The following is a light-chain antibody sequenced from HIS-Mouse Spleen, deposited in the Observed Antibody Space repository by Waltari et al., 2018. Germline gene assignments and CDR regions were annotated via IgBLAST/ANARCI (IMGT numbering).Light chain of an antibody. CDR2: DVS. J-gene: IGLJ2*01. V-gene: IGLV2-14*03. Sequence: QSALTQPASVSGSPGQSITISCTGTSSDVGGYNYVSWYQQHPGKAPKLMIYDVSNRPSGGSNRCSGSKSGNTASLTISGLQAEDEADYYCSSYTSSSTLGVFGGGTKLTVL. CDR3: SSYTSSSTLGV. CDR1: SSDVGGYNY.